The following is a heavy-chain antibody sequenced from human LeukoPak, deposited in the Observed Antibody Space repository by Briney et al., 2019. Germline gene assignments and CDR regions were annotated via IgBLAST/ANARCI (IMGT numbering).Heavy chain of an antibody. CDR3: AKSNDWSGMYYFDY. Sequence: GGSLRLSCTASGFTLSSYEMSWIRQAPGKGLEWVSSIDYSGGDTHYADSVKGRFTISRDNSKNTLYLQMNSLRAEDTAVFYCAKSNDWSGMYYFDYWAREPWSPSPQ. CDR2: IDYSGGDT. J-gene: IGHJ4*02. CDR1: GFTLSSYE. V-gene: IGHV3-23*01. D-gene: IGHD3-9*01.